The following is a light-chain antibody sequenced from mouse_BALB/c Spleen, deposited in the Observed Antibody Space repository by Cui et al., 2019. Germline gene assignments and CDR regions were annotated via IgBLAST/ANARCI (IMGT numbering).Light chain of an antibody. CDR1: SSVSSSY. CDR2: STS. Sequence: QIVLTQSPAIMSASIGERITMTCTASSSVSSSYLQWYQQEPGSSPKLWIYSTSNLASGVPARFSGSGSGTSYSLTISSMEAEDAATYYCHPYHRSPFTFGSGTKLEIK. V-gene: IGKV4-74*01. J-gene: IGKJ4*01. CDR3: HPYHRSPFT.